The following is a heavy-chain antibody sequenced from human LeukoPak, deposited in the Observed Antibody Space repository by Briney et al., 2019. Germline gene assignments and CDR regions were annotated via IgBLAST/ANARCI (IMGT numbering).Heavy chain of an antibody. J-gene: IGHJ4*02. V-gene: IGHV4-34*01. CDR1: GGSFSGYY. CDR2: ISHSGSP. D-gene: IGHD3-10*01. Sequence: SETLSLTCAVYGGSFSGYYWSWIRQPPGKGLEWIGEISHSGSPNYNPSLKSRVTISVDTSKNHFSLRLSSVTAADTAVYYCARHKVEGVTMVRGVYRRSTFDYWGQGTLVTVSS. CDR3: ARHKVEGVTMVRGVYRRSTFDY.